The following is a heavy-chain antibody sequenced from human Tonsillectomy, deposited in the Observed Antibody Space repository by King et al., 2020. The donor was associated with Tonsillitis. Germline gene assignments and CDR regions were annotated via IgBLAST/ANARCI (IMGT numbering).Heavy chain of an antibody. CDR3: ARGLVAYYDILTGYYYFDY. V-gene: IGHV1-69*12. CDR2: IIPIFGTA. CDR1: GGTFSSYA. J-gene: IGHJ4*02. Sequence: QLVQSGAEVKKPGSSVKVSCKASGGTFSSYAISWVRQAPGQGLEWMGGIIPIFGTANYAQKFQGRVTITADESTSTAYMELRSLRSEDTVVYYCARGLVAYYDILTGYYYFDYWGQGTLVTVSS. D-gene: IGHD3-9*01.